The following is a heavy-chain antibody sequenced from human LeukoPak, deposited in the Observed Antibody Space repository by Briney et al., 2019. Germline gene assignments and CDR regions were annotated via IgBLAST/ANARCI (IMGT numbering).Heavy chain of an antibody. V-gene: IGHV4-61*02. CDR1: GGSISSSSYY. CDR2: IYTSGST. D-gene: IGHD6-13*01. Sequence: SETLSPTCTVSGGSISSSSYYWSWIRQPAGKGLEWIGRIYTSGSTNYNPSLKSRVTMSVDTSKNQFSLKLSSVTAADTAVYYCAREILQQLVFITWFDPWGQGTLVTVSS. CDR3: AREILQQLVFITWFDP. J-gene: IGHJ5*02.